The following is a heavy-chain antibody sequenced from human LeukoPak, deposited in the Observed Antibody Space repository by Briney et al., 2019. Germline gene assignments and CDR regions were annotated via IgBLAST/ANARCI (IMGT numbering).Heavy chain of an antibody. CDR1: GGSISSYY. D-gene: IGHD3-10*01. CDR3: ARAPYGSATNNYYMDV. V-gene: IGHV4-59*01. Sequence: SETLSLTCTVSGGSISSYYWSWIRQPPGKGLEWIGFFYYSGSTNYNPSLESRVTISVDTSKNQFSLKLSSVTAADTAVYYCARAPYGSATNNYYMDVWGKGTTVTVSS. CDR2: FYYSGST. J-gene: IGHJ6*03.